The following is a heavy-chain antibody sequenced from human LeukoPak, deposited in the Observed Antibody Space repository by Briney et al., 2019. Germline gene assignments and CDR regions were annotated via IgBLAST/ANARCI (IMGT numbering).Heavy chain of an antibody. D-gene: IGHD1-20*01. CDR3: AHKYDWGSDYDFDI. J-gene: IGHJ3*02. CDR2: LNSNDHK. CDR1: WFSLITRGVG. Sequence: ESGPTLAKPTQTLTLTCPISWFSLITRGVGVGWIRQLPGKPLEWLALLNSNDHKPYTPSIKTRLTITKDTSKNQVVLTMTNMDPVDTATYYCAHKYDWGSDYDFDIWGQGTMVTVSS. V-gene: IGHV2-5*01.